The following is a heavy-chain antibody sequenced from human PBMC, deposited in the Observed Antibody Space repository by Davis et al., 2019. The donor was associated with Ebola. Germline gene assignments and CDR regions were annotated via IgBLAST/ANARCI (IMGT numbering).Heavy chain of an antibody. CDR3: ARRGWDIVATITFFDY. CDR1: GGSFSGYY. CDR2: IYYSGST. V-gene: IGHV4-34*01. D-gene: IGHD5-12*01. Sequence: SETLSLTCAVYGGSFSGYYWSWIRQPPGKGLEWIGSIYYSGSTYYNPSLKSRVTISVDTSKNQFSLKLSSVTAADTAVYYCARRGWDIVATITFFDYWGQGTLVTVSS. J-gene: IGHJ4*02.